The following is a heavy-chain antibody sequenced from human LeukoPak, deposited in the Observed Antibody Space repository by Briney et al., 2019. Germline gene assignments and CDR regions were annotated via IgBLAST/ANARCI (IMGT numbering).Heavy chain of an antibody. D-gene: IGHD3-3*01. Sequence: SETLSLTCTVSGGSISSGGYYWSWIRQHPGKGLEWIGYIYYSGSTYYNPSLKSRVTISVDTSKNQFSLKLSSVTAADTAVYYCARGGAILRFLEWYLLGMDVWGQGTTVTVSS. J-gene: IGHJ6*02. CDR3: ARGGAILRFLEWYLLGMDV. CDR2: IYYSGST. V-gene: IGHV4-31*03. CDR1: GGSISSGGYY.